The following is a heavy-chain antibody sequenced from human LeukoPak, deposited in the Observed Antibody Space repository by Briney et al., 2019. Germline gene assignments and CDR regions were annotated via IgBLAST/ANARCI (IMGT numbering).Heavy chain of an antibody. V-gene: IGHV4-4*07. CDR3: ARGGSSSWYVWFDP. D-gene: IGHD6-13*01. CDR2: IYTSGST. J-gene: IGHJ5*02. Sequence: SETPSLTCTVSGGSISSYYWSWIGQPAAKGLEWIGRIYTSGSTNYNPSLKSRFTMSVDTSKNQFSLKLSSVTAADTAVYYCARGGSSSWYVWFDPWGQGTLVTVSS. CDR1: GGSISSYY.